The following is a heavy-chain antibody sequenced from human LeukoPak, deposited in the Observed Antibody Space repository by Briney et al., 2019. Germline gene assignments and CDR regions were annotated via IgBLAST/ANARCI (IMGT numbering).Heavy chain of an antibody. CDR1: GGSISSYY. Sequence: SETLSLTCTVSGGSISSYYWSWIRQPPGEGLEWIGYIYYSGSTKYNPSLKSRVTISVDTSKNQFSLKLSSVTAADTAVYYCAKSGTPGNSYWGQGTLVTVSS. D-gene: IGHD6-13*01. CDR3: AKSGTPGNSY. J-gene: IGHJ4*02. CDR2: IYYSGST. V-gene: IGHV4-59*01.